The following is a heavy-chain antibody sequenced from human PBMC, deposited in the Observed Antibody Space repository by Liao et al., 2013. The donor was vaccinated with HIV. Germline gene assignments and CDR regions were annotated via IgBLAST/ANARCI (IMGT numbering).Heavy chain of an antibody. V-gene: IGHV4-30-4*01. D-gene: IGHD3-3*01. CDR1: GGSINSGDYY. Sequence: QVQLQESGPGLVRPSQTLSLSCSASGGSINSGDYYWSWIRLPPGKGLEWIGHISYSGDTYYNPSLKGRLTMSLDTSKNQISLKLSSVTAADTAVYYCARADNSFWSGSHYYFYYMDVWGKGTTVTVS. J-gene: IGHJ6*03. CDR2: ISYSGDT. CDR3: ARADNSFWSGSHYYFYYMDV.